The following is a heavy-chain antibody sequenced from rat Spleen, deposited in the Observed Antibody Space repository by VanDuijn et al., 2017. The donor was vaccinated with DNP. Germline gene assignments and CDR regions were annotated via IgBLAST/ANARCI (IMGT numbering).Heavy chain of an antibody. D-gene: IGHD1-1*01. CDR3: TVGMHY. V-gene: IGHV2S75*01. CDR1: GFSLTNYG. CDR2: IWGHGNT. J-gene: IGHJ2*01. Sequence: QVQLKESGPGLVQPSQTLSLTCTVSGFSLTNYGVIWVRQSPGKGLEWMGIIWGHGNTYYNSDLKSRLSISKDTSKSQVFLKMNSLQTEDTATYFCTVGMHYWGQGVMVTVSS.